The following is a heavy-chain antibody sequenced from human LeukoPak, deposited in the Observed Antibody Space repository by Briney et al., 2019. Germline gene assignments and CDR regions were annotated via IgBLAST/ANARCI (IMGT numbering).Heavy chain of an antibody. Sequence: SVKVSCKASGGTFSSYAISWVRQAPGQGLEWMGGIIPIFGTANYAQKFQGRVTITADESTSTAYMELSSLRSEDTAVYYCARAAIAVAGTGGYYYMDVWGIGTTVTVSS. J-gene: IGHJ6*03. CDR3: ARAAIAVAGTGGYYYMDV. V-gene: IGHV1-69*13. CDR2: IIPIFGTA. CDR1: GGTFSSYA. D-gene: IGHD6-19*01.